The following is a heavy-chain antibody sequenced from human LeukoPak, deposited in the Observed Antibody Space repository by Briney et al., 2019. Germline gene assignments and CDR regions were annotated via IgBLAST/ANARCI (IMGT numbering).Heavy chain of an antibody. CDR3: ARVLLRGNTYCLDY. V-gene: IGHV3-7*03. J-gene: IGHJ4*02. CDR2: IKQDGSEK. D-gene: IGHD5-18*01. Sequence: GGSLRLSCAASGFTFSSYWMSWVRQAPGKGLEWVANIKQDGSEKYYVDSVKGRFTISRDNAKNSLYLQMNSLRSDDTAVYYCARVLLRGNTYCLDYWAQGTLVTVSS. CDR1: GFTFSSYW.